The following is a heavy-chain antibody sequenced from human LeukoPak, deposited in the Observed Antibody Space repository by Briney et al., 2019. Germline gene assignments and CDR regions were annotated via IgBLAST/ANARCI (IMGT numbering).Heavy chain of an antibody. Sequence: GGSLRLSCAASGFTFSNYAMSWVRQAPGKGLEWVSGISGSGGNTYYADSVKGRFTISRGNSKNTVFLQMNSLRAEDTAVYYCAKEAQGCSITSCYFDSWGQGTLVTVSS. CDR3: AKEAQGCSITSCYFDS. CDR2: ISGSGGNT. V-gene: IGHV3-23*01. D-gene: IGHD2-2*01. J-gene: IGHJ4*02. CDR1: GFTFSNYA.